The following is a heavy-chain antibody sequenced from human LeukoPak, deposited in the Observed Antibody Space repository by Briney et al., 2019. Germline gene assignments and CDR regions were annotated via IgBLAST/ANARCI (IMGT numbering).Heavy chain of an antibody. Sequence: GGSLRLSCAASGFTFSSYSMNWVRQAPGKGLEWVSSISSSSSYIYYADSVKGRFTISRDNAKNSLYLQMNSLRAEDTAVYYCAKVRTLIRNPPNEWGQGTLVTVSS. CDR1: GFTFSSYS. J-gene: IGHJ4*02. V-gene: IGHV3-21*04. CDR2: ISSSSSYI. D-gene: IGHD1-14*01. CDR3: AKVRTLIRNPPNE.